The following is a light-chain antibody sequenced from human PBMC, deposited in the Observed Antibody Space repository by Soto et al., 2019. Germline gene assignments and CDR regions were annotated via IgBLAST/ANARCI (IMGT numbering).Light chain of an antibody. CDR2: KAS. J-gene: IGKJ1*01. V-gene: IGKV1-5*03. Sequence: DIQMTQSPSTLSASVGDRVTITCRASQSISSWLAWYQQKPGKAPKLLTYKASSLASGVPSRFSGSGSGTEFTLTISSLQPDDFATYYCQQYNNYLWTFGQGTKVEIK. CDR3: QQYNNYLWT. CDR1: QSISSW.